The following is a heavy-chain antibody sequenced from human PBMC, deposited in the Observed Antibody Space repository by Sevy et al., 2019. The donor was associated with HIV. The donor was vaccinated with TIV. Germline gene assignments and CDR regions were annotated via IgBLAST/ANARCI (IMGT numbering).Heavy chain of an antibody. Sequence: GSLRLSCTVSGGSVSSGSYYWSWIRQRPGKGLEWIGYIYYSGSTNYNPSLKSRVTISVDTSKNQFSLKLSSVTAADTAVYYCAREYSSSWPNYYFDYWGQGTLVTVSS. CDR1: GGSVSSGSYY. CDR2: IYYSGST. V-gene: IGHV4-61*01. CDR3: AREYSSSWPNYYFDY. D-gene: IGHD6-13*01. J-gene: IGHJ4*02.